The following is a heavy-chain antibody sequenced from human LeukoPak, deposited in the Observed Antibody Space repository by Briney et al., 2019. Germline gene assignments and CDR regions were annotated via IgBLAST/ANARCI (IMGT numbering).Heavy chain of an antibody. J-gene: IGHJ4*02. Sequence: PGGSLRLSCGASGFTFSSYWMNWVRQAPGEGLVWVSRMNSDGSSISYADSVKGRFTISRDNAKKTLYLQMNSLRAEDTAVYYCTRENGGYKGYEDYWGQGTLVTVSS. CDR2: MNSDGSSI. V-gene: IGHV3-74*01. CDR1: GFTFSSYW. D-gene: IGHD5-12*01. CDR3: TRENGGYKGYEDY.